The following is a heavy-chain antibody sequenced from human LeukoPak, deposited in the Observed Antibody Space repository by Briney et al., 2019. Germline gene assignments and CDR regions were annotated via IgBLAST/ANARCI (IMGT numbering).Heavy chain of an antibody. V-gene: IGHV4-39*01. CDR3: ATPGTLRGRSYGMDV. CDR1: GGSISSSSYS. CDR2: IYYSGST. Sequence: SETLSLTCTVSGGSISSSSYSWGWIRQPPGKGLEWIGSIYYSGSTYYNPSLKSRVTISVDTSKNQFSLKLSSVTAADTAVYYCATPGTLRGRSYGMDVWGQGTTVTVSS. D-gene: IGHD1-14*01. J-gene: IGHJ6*02.